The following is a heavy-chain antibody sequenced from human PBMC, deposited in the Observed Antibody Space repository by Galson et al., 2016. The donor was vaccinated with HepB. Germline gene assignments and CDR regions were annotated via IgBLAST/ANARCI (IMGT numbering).Heavy chain of an antibody. V-gene: IGHV1-3*01. J-gene: IGHJ4*02. CDR1: GYIFTTYL. CDR3: ARDGGSGWSRLW. CDR2: VNAGSGNT. D-gene: IGHD6-19*01. Sequence: SVKVSCKASGYIFTTYLIHWVRQAPGQRPEWMGWVNAGSGNTEYSQSFQGRVTFTRDTSASTAYMELSSLRSEDTAVYYCARDGGSGWSRLWWGQGTLVTVSS.